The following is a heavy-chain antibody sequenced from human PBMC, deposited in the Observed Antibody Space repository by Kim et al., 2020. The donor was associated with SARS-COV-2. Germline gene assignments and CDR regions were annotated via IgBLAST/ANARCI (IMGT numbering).Heavy chain of an antibody. D-gene: IGHD5-18*01. CDR2: ISWDGGST. CDR3: AKDIGGQLWELDY. J-gene: IGHJ4*02. V-gene: IGHV3-43*01. CDR1: GFTFDDYT. Sequence: GGSLRLSCAASGFTFDDYTMHWVRQAPGKGLEWVSLISWDGGSTYYADSVKGRFTISRDNSKNSLYLQMNSLRTEDTALYYCAKDIGGQLWELDYWGQGTLVTVSS.